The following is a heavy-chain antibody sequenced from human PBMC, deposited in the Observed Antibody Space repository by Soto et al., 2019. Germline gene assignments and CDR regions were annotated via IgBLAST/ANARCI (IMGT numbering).Heavy chain of an antibody. CDR1: GGSFSGYY. Sequence: SETLSLTCAVYGGSFSGYYWTWIRQPPGKGLEWIGEINHSGDTNYSPSLKSRVTISVDTSKNQFSMRLNSVTAADTAVYYCTDMRGQWLPRDWGRGIMVTVSS. CDR3: TDMRGQWLPRD. V-gene: IGHV4-34*01. J-gene: IGHJ4*02. CDR2: INHSGDT. D-gene: IGHD6-19*01.